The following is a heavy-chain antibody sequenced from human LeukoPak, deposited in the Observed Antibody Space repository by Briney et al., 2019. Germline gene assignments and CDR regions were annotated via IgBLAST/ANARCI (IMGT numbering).Heavy chain of an antibody. CDR3: AGRYSFDAFDI. V-gene: IGHV4-34*01. CDR1: GGSFSGYY. D-gene: IGHD5-18*01. J-gene: IGHJ3*02. Sequence: SQTLSLTCAVYGGSFSGYYWSWIRQPPGKGLEWIGEIKLSGSTEHNPTLTRRVTISVDPSKNQFSLKLSSVTAADTAVYYCAGRYSFDAFDIWGQGTMVTVSS. CDR2: IKLSGST.